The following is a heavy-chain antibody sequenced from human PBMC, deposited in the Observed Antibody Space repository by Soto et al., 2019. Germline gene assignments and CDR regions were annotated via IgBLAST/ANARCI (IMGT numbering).Heavy chain of an antibody. CDR2: IIPIFGTA. CDR3: ARDRGPRGGDGMDV. J-gene: IGHJ6*02. D-gene: IGHD2-21*01. Sequence: QVQLVQSGAEVKKPGSSVKVSCKASGGTFSSYAISWVRQAPGQGLEWMGGIIPIFGTANYAQKYQGRVTITADESTSTAYMELISLISEDTAVYYCARDRGPRGGDGMDVWGQGTTVTVSS. V-gene: IGHV1-69*01. CDR1: GGTFSSYA.